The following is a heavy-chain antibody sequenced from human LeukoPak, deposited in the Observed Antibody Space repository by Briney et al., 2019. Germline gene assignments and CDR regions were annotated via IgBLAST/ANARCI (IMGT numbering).Heavy chain of an antibody. CDR3: ARGAHVLRYFDWSAGVTEYFQH. CDR2: INHSGST. Sequence: PSETLSLTCAVYGGSFSGYYWSWIRQPPGKGLEWIGEINHSGSTNYNPSLKGRVTISVDTSKNQFSLKLSSVTAADTAVYYCARGAHVLRYFDWSAGVTEYFQHWGQGTLVTVSS. CDR1: GGSFSGYY. J-gene: IGHJ1*01. V-gene: IGHV4-34*01. D-gene: IGHD3-9*01.